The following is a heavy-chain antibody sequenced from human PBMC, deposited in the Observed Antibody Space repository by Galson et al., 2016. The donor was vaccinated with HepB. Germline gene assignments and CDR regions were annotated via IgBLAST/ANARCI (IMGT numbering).Heavy chain of an antibody. J-gene: IGHJ5*02. V-gene: IGHV3-30*04. CDR3: ARPGRLCSSISCYSWFDP. D-gene: IGHD2-2*01. CDR2: ISDDGSDK. CDR1: GFTFSSYL. Sequence: SLRLSCAASGFTFSSYLMYWVRQAPGKGLERVAIISDDGSDKNYEDSVKGRFPISRDKSQNTPFLQMNSLRVEDTAVYYVARPGRLCSSISCYSWFDPWGQGTLVTVSA.